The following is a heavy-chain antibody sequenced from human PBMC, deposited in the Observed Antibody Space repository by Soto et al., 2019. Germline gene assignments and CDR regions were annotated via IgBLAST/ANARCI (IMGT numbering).Heavy chain of an antibody. CDR1: GGTFSSYA. CDR3: ARVGHQLVPRESFYYFALDV. D-gene: IGHD6-13*01. J-gene: IGHJ6*02. V-gene: IGHV1-69*12. Sequence: QVQLVQSGAEVKKPGSSVKVSCKASGGTFSSYAISWVRQAPGQGLEWMGGIIPIFGTANYAQKFQGRVTITADESTSSAYMELSSLRSEDTAVYYCARVGHQLVPRESFYYFALDVWGQGTTVTVSS. CDR2: IIPIFGTA.